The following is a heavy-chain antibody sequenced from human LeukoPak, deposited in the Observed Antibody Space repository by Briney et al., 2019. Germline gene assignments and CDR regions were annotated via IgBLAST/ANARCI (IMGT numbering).Heavy chain of an antibody. V-gene: IGHV4-31*03. CDR1: GGSISSGGYY. CDR2: IYYSGST. D-gene: IGHD3-22*01. Sequence: SQTLSLTCTVSGGSISSGGYYWSWIRQHPGKGLEWIGHIYYSGSTYYNPSLKSRVTISVDTSKNQFSLKLSSVTAADTAVYYCARYYYDSSGYYPLGDNWFDPWGQGTLVTVSS. CDR3: ARYYYDSSGYYPLGDNWFDP. J-gene: IGHJ5*02.